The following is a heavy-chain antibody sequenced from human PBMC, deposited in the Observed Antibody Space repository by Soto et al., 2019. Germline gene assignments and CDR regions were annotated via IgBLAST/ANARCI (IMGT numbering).Heavy chain of an antibody. CDR3: ASQGSSTPTYYFDY. CDR1: GGTFSSYA. Sequence: SVKVSCKASGGTFSSYAISWVRQAPGQGLEWMGGIIPIFGTANYAQKFQGRVTITADGSTSTAYMELSSLRSEDTAVYYCASQGSSTPTYYFDYWGQGTLVTVSS. J-gene: IGHJ4*02. V-gene: IGHV1-69*13. CDR2: IIPIFGTA. D-gene: IGHD6-13*01.